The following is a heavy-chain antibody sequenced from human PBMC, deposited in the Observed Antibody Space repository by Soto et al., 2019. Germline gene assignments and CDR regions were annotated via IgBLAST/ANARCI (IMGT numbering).Heavy chain of an antibody. Sequence: VQLVQSGAEVKKPGSSVKVSCKASGGTFSSYAISWVRQAPGQGLEWMGGIIPIFGTANYAQKFQGRVTITADESTSTAYMELGSLRSEDTAVYYCARHPLGIFGVVMRGEGGSSYYYYYGMDVWGQGTTVTVSS. V-gene: IGHV1-69*01. CDR3: ARHPLGIFGVVMRGEGGSSYYYYYGMDV. J-gene: IGHJ6*02. D-gene: IGHD3-3*01. CDR1: GGTFSSYA. CDR2: IIPIFGTA.